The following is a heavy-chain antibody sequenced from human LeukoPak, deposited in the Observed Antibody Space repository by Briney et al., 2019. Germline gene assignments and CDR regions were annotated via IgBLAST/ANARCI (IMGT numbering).Heavy chain of an antibody. J-gene: IGHJ5*02. Sequence: ASVKVSCKASGYTFPRYYMHWVRQAPGQGLDWMGLINPTGGSTGYAQKFQGRVTMTRDMSTSTDYMELSSLRSEDTAIYYCARDNSVGDNAWWFDPWGQGTLVTVSS. D-gene: IGHD1-26*01. CDR3: ARDNSVGDNAWWFDP. CDR2: INPTGGST. V-gene: IGHV1-46*01. CDR1: GYTFPRYY.